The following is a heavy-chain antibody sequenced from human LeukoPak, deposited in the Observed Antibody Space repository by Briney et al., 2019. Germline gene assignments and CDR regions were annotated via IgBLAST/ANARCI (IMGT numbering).Heavy chain of an antibody. CDR1: GYTFSSYA. D-gene: IGHD3-22*01. CDR3: AKDLSAIVVISFDY. CDR2: ISGSGGST. V-gene: IGHV3-23*01. J-gene: IGHJ4*02. Sequence: GGCLRLSWAASGYTFSSYAMSWVRQAPGKGLEWVSAISGSGGSTYYADSVKGRFTISRDNSKNTLYLQMNSLRAEDTAVYYCAKDLSAIVVISFDYWGQGTLVTVSS.